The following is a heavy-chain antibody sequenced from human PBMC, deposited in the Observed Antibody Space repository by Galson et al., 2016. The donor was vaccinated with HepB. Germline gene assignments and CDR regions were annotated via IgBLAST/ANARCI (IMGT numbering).Heavy chain of an antibody. Sequence: SLRLSCAASGFTFSSYSMNWVRQAPGKGLEWVSSISSSSRYIYYADSVKGRFTVSRDSSKNTLFLQMNSLRVEDTAVYYCAKLDCGRDCPRDDWGQGTQVTVS. CDR1: GFTFSSYS. CDR3: AKLDCGRDCPRDD. V-gene: IGHV3-21*01. J-gene: IGHJ4*02. CDR2: ISSSSRYI. D-gene: IGHD2-21*02.